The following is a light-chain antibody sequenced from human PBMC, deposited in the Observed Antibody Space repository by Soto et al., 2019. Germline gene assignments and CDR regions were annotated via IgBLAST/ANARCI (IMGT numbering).Light chain of an antibody. J-gene: IGKJ5*01. Sequence: DIQMTQSPSTLSGSVGDRVTINCQASQDISNYLNWYQQKPGKAPKLLIYDASNLETGVPSRSSGSGSGTDFTFTISSLQPEDFAVYYCQQYNNWPPITFGQGTRLEIK. CDR3: QQYNNWPPIT. V-gene: IGKV1-33*01. CDR2: DAS. CDR1: QDISNY.